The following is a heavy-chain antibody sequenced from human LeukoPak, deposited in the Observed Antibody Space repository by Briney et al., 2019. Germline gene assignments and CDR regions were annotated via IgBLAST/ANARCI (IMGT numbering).Heavy chain of an antibody. V-gene: IGHV4-38-2*02. CDR3: ARGPDSSSSY. J-gene: IGHJ4*02. CDR1: GYSISSGYY. Sequence: SETLSLTCTVSGYSISSGYYWGWIRQPPGKGLEWIGSIYHSGSTYYNPSLKSRVTISLDTSKTLFSLKLSSVTAADTAVYYCARGPDSSSSYWGQGTLVTVSS. D-gene: IGHD6-13*01. CDR2: IYHSGST.